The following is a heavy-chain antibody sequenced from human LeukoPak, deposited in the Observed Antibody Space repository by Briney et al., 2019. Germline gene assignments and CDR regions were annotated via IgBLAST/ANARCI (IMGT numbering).Heavy chain of an antibody. CDR1: GITFKDYA. V-gene: IGHV3-9*01. CDR2: ISWNSGRT. J-gene: IGHJ4*02. Sequence: PGGSLRLSCAASGITFKDYAMHWVRQAPGKSLEWVSGISWNSGRTGYAVSVEGRFTISRDNAKNSLYLQMNSLTVEDTALYYCTKDVNGYTYGRFDYWGQGALVIVSS. CDR3: TKDVNGYTYGRFDY. D-gene: IGHD5-18*01.